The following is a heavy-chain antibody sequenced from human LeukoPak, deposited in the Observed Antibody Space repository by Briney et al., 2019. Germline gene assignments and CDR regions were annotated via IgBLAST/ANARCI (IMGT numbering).Heavy chain of an antibody. Sequence: PGGSLRLSCAASGFTFSSSGMSWVRQAPGKGLEWVSAISGSGGSTYYADSVKGRFTISRDNSKNTLYLQMNSLRAEDTAVYYCAKEFYYYYYMDVWGKGTTVTISS. V-gene: IGHV3-23*01. CDR1: GFTFSSSG. CDR2: ISGSGGST. J-gene: IGHJ6*03. CDR3: AKEFYYYYYMDV.